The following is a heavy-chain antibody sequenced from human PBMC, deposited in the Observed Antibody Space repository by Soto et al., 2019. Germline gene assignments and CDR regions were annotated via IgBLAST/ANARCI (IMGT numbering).Heavy chain of an antibody. CDR1: GGSFSGYY. D-gene: IGHD5-18*01. CDR2: INHSGST. CDR3: ARLRGYSYGYADAFDI. J-gene: IGHJ3*02. V-gene: IGHV4-34*01. Sequence: SETLSLTCAVYGGSFSGYYWSWIRQPPGKGLEWIGEINHSGSTNYNPSLKSRVTISVDTSKNQFSLKLSSVTPEDTAVYYCARLRGYSYGYADAFDIWGQGTMVTVSS.